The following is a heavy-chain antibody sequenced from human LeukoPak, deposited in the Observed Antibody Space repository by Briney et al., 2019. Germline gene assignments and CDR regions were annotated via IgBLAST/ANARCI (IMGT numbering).Heavy chain of an antibody. CDR3: ARLHSGYDENFDY. V-gene: IGHV4-39*01. CDR1: GSSISSSSYY. D-gene: IGHD5-12*01. J-gene: IGHJ4*02. Sequence: SETLSLTCTVSGSSISSSSYYWGWIRQPPGKGLEWIGSIYYSGSTYYNPSLKSRVTISVDTSKNQFSLKLSSVTAADTAVYYCARLHSGYDENFDYWGQGTLVTVSS. CDR2: IYYSGST.